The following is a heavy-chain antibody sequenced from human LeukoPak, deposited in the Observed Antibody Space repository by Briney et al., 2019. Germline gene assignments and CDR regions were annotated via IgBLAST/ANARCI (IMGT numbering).Heavy chain of an antibody. V-gene: IGHV3-30-3*01. CDR3: ARAYSSDWYGRRRPNNDAFDI. Sequence: RRSLRLSCAASGFAFSDYPIHWVRQAPGRGLEWVAVISYDGSNKYYTDSVKGRFTISRDNSKNTLFLEMNSLRAEDTAIYYCARAYSSDWYGRRRPNNDAFDIWGQGTMVTVSS. CDR1: GFAFSDYP. J-gene: IGHJ3*02. D-gene: IGHD6-19*01. CDR2: ISYDGSNK.